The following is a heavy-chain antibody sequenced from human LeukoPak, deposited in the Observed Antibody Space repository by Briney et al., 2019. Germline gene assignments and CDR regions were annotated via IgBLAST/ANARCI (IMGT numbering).Heavy chain of an antibody. CDR3: ARVRGYCSSTIYYRYYFDY. D-gene: IGHD2-2*01. Sequence: PSGTLSLTCTVSGYSISGGYYWGWIRQPPGKGLEWIGTIYHSGSTYYNPSLKSRVTISVDTSKNQFSLKLTSVTAADTAVYYCARVRGYCSSTIYYRYYFDYWGQGTLVTVSS. V-gene: IGHV4-38-2*02. CDR2: IYHSGST. J-gene: IGHJ4*02. CDR1: GYSISGGYY.